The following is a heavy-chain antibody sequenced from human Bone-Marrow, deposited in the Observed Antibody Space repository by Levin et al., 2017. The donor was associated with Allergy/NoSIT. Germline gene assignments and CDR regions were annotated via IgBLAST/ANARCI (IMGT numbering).Heavy chain of an antibody. CDR2: ISSRGTTM. V-gene: IGHV3-11*01. CDR3: ARDMNKAHYNYGSDV. D-gene: IGHD1/OR15-1a*01. Sequence: SCAASGFTLSDYYMSWIRQAPGKELEWVSYISSRGTTMYLADSVKGRFTISRDNAKNSLSLQMNSLRADDTAVYYCARDMNKAHYNYGSDVWGQGTTVTVSS. J-gene: IGHJ6*02. CDR1: GFTLSDYY.